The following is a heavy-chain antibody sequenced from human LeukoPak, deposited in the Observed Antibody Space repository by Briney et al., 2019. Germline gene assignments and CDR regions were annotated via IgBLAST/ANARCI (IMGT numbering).Heavy chain of an antibody. CDR1: GVTFSDYA. J-gene: IGHJ4*02. CDR2: ISGSGGST. CDR3: AKDRDDSSGYDDY. Sequence: GGSLRLSCAAPGVTFSDYAMSLVRQAPGKGLEWVSAISGSGGSTYYADSVKGRFTISRDNSKNTLYLQMNSLRAEDTAVYYCAKDRDDSSGYDDYWGQGTLVTVSS. V-gene: IGHV3-23*01. D-gene: IGHD3-22*01.